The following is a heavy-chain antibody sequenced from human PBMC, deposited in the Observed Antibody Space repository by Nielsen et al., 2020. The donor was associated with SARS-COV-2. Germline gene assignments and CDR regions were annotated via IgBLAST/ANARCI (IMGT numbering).Heavy chain of an antibody. CDR1: GGTINDYY. CDR2: IHESGNA. Sequence: SETLSLTCSVSGGTINDYYWSWIRQPPGKGLGWIGSIHESGNANYNPSSKSRVNIPVDTSKNQFSLRLSSVTAADTAVYYCARGLLLLWFGDPSKYYFDFWGPGTMVTVSS. J-gene: IGHJ4*02. V-gene: IGHV4-59*01. D-gene: IGHD3-10*01. CDR3: ARGLLLLWFGDPSKYYFDF.